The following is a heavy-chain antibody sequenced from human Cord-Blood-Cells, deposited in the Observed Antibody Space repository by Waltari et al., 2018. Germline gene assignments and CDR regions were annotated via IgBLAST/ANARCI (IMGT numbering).Heavy chain of an antibody. V-gene: IGHV3-66*01. CDR3: ARGAARRYFYL. D-gene: IGHD6-6*01. CDR1: GFTVSSYY. J-gene: IGHJ2*01. Sequence: EVQLVESGGGLVQPGGSMRLSCAASGFTVSSYYMSWVRQAPGKGLGGVSVIYSGGSTYYADSVKGRFTISRDNSKNTLYLQMNSLRAEDTAVYYCARGAARRYFYLWGRGTLVTVSS. CDR2: IYSGGST.